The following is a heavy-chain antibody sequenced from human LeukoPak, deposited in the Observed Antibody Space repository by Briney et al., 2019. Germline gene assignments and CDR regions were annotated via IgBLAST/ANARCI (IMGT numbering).Heavy chain of an antibody. Sequence: GGSLRLSCAASGFTVSSNYMSWVRQAPGKGLEWVSVIYSGDITYYADSVKGRFTISRDNSKNTLYLQMNSLRAEDTAVYYCARGSGYNYGFPDYWGQGTLVTVSS. CDR3: ARGSGYNYGFPDY. D-gene: IGHD5-18*01. CDR1: GFTVSSNY. V-gene: IGHV3-53*01. J-gene: IGHJ4*02. CDR2: IYSGDIT.